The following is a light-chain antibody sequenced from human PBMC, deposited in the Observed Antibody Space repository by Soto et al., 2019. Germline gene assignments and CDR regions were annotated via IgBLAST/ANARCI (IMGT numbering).Light chain of an antibody. CDR3: SSYTSSSPWV. V-gene: IGLV2-14*01. Sequence: QSVLTQPASVSGSPGQSITISCPGTSSDVGDYNYVSWYQQHPGKAPKLMIYDVTNRPSGVSNRFSGSKSGNTASLTISGLQAEDEADYYCSSYTSSSPWVFGGGTKLTVL. CDR2: DVT. J-gene: IGLJ3*02. CDR1: SSDVGDYNY.